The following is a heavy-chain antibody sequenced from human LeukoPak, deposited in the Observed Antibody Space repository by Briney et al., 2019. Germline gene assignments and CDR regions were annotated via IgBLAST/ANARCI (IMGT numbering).Heavy chain of an antibody. CDR2: ISGSGGST. D-gene: IGHD3-3*01. V-gene: IGHV3-23*01. CDR3: AKGGQQWHDFWSNWFDP. J-gene: IGHJ5*02. CDR1: GFTFSSYA. Sequence: PGASLRLSCAASGFTFSSYAMSWVRQAPGKGLEWVSAISGSGGSTYYADSVKGRFIISRDNSKNTLYLQMNSLRADDTAIYYCAKGGQQWHDFWSNWFDPWGQGTLVTVSS.